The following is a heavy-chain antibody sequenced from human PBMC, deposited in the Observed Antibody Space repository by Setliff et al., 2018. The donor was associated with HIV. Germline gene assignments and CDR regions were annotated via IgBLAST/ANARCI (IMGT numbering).Heavy chain of an antibody. CDR2: IRNKGYGGTT. Sequence: GGSLRLSCAASGFTVSSYYMAWVRQAPGKGLEWVGFIRNKGYGGTTEYAASVKGRFTISRDDSKSIAYLQMNSLKIEDTAVYYCTRDQSLEWFLPLDHWGQGTLVTVSS. D-gene: IGHD3-3*01. V-gene: IGHV3-49*04. CDR3: TRDQSLEWFLPLDH. CDR1: GFTVSSYY. J-gene: IGHJ4*02.